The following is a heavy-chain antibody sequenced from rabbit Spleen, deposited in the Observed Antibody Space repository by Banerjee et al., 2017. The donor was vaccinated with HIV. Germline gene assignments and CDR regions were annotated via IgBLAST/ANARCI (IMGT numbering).Heavy chain of an antibody. D-gene: IGHD6-1*01. V-gene: IGHV1S45*01. CDR3: GRNTADYAYATDL. CDR1: GFSFSSGYY. CDR2: IWTGSSGST. Sequence: QEQLVESGGGLVQPEGSLTLTCTASGFSFSSGYYMCWVRQAPGKGLEWIGCIWTGSSGSTYYASWAKGRFTISKTSSTTVTLQMTSLTAADTAIYFCGRNTADYAYATDLWGPGTLVTVS. J-gene: IGHJ4*01.